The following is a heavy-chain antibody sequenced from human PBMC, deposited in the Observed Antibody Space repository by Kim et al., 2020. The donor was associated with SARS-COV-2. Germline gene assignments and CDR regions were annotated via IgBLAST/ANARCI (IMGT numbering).Heavy chain of an antibody. J-gene: IGHJ5*02. Sequence: YAPTPQGRVTITTDTSTSTYYMELRNLRSDDTAVYYCARDPGIVVPNWLDPWGQGTLVTVSS. V-gene: IGHV1-18*01. D-gene: IGHD6-19*01. CDR3: ARDPGIVVPNWLDP.